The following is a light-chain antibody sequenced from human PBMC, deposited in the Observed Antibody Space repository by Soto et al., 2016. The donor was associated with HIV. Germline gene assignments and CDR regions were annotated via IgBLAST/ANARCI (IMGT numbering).Light chain of an antibody. CDR3: QVWDSSDHYV. CDR2: DDS. Sequence: SYVLTQPPSVSVAPGKTAKITCGGNNIGTRSVHWYQQKAGQAPVVVVYDDSDRPSGIPERFSGSNSGNTATLTISRVEAGDEADYYCQVWDSSDHYVFGTGTKITVL. CDR1: NIGTRS. J-gene: IGLJ1*01. V-gene: IGLV3-21*01.